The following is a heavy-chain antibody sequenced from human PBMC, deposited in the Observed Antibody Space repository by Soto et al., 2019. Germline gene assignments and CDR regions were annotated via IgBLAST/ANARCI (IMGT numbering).Heavy chain of an antibody. CDR1: GFTFDDYT. J-gene: IGHJ6*02. CDR2: ISWDGGST. D-gene: IGHD5-18*01. V-gene: IGHV3-43*01. CDR3: ARLYSSSMDV. Sequence: VGSLRLSCAASGFTFDDYTMHWVRQAPGKGLEWVSLISWDGGSTYYADSVKGRFTISRDNSKNSLYLQMNSLRTEDTALYYCARLYSSSMDVWGQGTTVTVSS.